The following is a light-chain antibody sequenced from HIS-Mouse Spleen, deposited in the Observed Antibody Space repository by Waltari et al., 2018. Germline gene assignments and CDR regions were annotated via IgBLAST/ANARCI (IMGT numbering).Light chain of an antibody. CDR2: EDS. CDR1: ALPKKY. CDR3: YSTDSSGNHRV. V-gene: IGLV3-10*01. Sequence: SYELTQPPSVSVSPGQTARITCSGDALPKKYAYWYQQKSGQAHVLVIYEDSKRPSGIPEGFSGSSSGTMATLTISVAQVEDEADYYCYSTDSSGNHRVFGGGTKLTVL. J-gene: IGLJ2*01.